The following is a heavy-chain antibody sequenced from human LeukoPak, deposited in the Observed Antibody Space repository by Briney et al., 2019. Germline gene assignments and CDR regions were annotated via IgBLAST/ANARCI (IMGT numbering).Heavy chain of an antibody. D-gene: IGHD3-10*01. J-gene: IGHJ6*02. Sequence: ASVKVSCKASGYTFTDHGITWVRQARGQGFEWMGWMSVFNGYTRYAEGFQGRVTMTTDTSTRTAHMEMRGLRSDDTAVYYCARAVGSTDYYGVDVWGQGTTVTVSS. CDR2: MSVFNGYT. V-gene: IGHV1-18*01. CDR3: ARAVGSTDYYGVDV. CDR1: GYTFTDHG.